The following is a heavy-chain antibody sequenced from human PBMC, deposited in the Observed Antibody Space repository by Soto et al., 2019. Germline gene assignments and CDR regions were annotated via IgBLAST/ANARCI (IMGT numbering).Heavy chain of an antibody. V-gene: IGHV1-18*01. CDR3: ARIAASGIVHDFDF. D-gene: IGHD6-13*01. J-gene: IGHJ4*02. CDR1: GYTFTSYA. CDR2: ISAHSGNT. Sequence: QVQLVQSEGEVKKPGASVQISCRASGYTFTSYAINWVRQAPGQGLKWMGWISAHSGNTNYAQKVQGRVTMTTDTSTSTAYMELRSLRSDDTAIYYCARIAASGIVHDFDFWGQGTLVTVSS.